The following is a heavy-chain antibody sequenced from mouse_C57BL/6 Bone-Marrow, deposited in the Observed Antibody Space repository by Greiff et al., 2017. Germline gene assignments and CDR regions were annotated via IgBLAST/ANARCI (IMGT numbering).Heavy chain of an antibody. Sequence: DVQLVESGGGLVKPGGSLKLSCAASGFSFSSYAMSWVRQTPEKRLEWVATISDGGSYTYYPDNVKGRFTISRDNAKNNLYLQMSHLKSEDTAMYYCARGHSNRYFDVWGTGTTVTVSS. CDR3: ARGHSNRYFDV. D-gene: IGHD2-5*01. V-gene: IGHV5-4*01. J-gene: IGHJ1*03. CDR1: GFSFSSYA. CDR2: ISDGGSYT.